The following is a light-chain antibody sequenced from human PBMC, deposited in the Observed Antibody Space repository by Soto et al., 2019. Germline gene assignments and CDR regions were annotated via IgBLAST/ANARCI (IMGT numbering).Light chain of an antibody. J-gene: IGKJ2*01. CDR1: QDISNY. CDR2: DAS. V-gene: IGKV1-33*01. CDR3: QQYDNLPYT. Sequence: DIQMTQSPSSLSASVGDRVTITCQASQDISNYLNWYQQKPGKATKLLIYDASNLETGVPSRFSGSGSGTDFTFTISSLKPEDIETYYCQQYDNLPYTFGQGTKLEIK.